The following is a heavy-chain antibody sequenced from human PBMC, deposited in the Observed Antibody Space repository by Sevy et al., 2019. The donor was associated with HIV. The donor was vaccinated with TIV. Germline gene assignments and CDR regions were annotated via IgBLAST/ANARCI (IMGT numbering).Heavy chain of an antibody. J-gene: IGHJ4*01. CDR1: GFTFSKYS. D-gene: IGHD2-8*01. CDR3: AREGCTKPHDY. CDR2: FSFGCGKI. V-gene: IGHV3-23*01. Sequence: GGSLRLSCAASGFTFSKYSMSWIRQTPGKGLEWVSTFSFGCGKINYADSVKGRFTISRDDSRNTFYLQMNSLRAEDTAIYYCAREGCTKPHDYWGHGTVSPSPQ.